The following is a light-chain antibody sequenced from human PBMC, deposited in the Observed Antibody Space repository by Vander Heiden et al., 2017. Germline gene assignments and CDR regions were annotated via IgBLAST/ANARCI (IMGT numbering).Light chain of an antibody. CDR3: QQYGSSPYT. J-gene: IGKJ2*01. CDR1: QSVSSSY. V-gene: IGKV3-20*01. Sequence: EIVLTQSPGTVSLSPGERATLSCRASQSVSSSYLAWYQQKPGQAPRLLIYGASSRATCIPDRFSGSGSGTDFTLTISRLEPEDFAVYYCQQYGSSPYTFGQGTKLEIK. CDR2: GAS.